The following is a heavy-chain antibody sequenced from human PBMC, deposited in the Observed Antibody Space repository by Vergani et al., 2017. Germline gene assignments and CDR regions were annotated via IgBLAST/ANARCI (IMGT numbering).Heavy chain of an antibody. J-gene: IGHJ4*02. D-gene: IGHD3-10*01. Sequence: QLQESGPGLVKASQTLSLTCTVSNDSVSNTFYYWGWIRQTPGKGLEWIGSIYYSGSTYYNPSLESRVTMSVDTSKSQFSLKLSSVTAADTAVYYCARGYVLWFGASDSWGQGTLVTVSS. V-gene: IGHV4-39*07. CDR2: IYYSGST. CDR1: NDSVSNTFYY. CDR3: ARGYVLWFGASDS.